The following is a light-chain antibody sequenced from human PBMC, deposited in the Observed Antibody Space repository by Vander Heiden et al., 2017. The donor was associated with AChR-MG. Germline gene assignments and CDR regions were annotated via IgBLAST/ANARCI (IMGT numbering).Light chain of an antibody. CDR1: SGSIVTNY. CDR3: QSYDSTKLR. V-gene: IGLV6-57*03. J-gene: IGLJ2*01. Sequence: NFVLTQPHSVSESPGKTVTISCTRSSGSIVTNYVQWYQQRPGSAPIIVSYEDDQRPSGVPDRFSGSIDSSSNSASLTISGLKTEDEAYYYCQSYDSTKLRFGGGTKLTVL. CDR2: EDD.